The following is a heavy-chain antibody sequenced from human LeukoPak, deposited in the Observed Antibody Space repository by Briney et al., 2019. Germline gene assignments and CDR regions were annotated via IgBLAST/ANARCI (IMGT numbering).Heavy chain of an antibody. CDR3: VRQQTPHGNFDY. CDR2: IGTAGDT. Sequence: PGGSLRLSWATSGFTFSNHAMHWVRQASGKGLEWVSAIGTAGDTFYPGSVKGRFTISRENAKNSLSLQMNSLRAEDTAVYYCVRQQTPHGNFDYWGQGTLVTVSS. CDR1: GFTFSNHA. V-gene: IGHV3-13*01. D-gene: IGHD1-26*01. J-gene: IGHJ4*02.